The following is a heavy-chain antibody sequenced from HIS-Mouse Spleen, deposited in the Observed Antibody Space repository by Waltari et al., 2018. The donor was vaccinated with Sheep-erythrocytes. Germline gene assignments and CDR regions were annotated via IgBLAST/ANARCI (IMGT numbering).Heavy chain of an antibody. CDR1: GGSISSSSYY. V-gene: IGHV4-39*07. CDR2: IYYSGST. Sequence: QLQLQESGPGLVKPSETLSLTCTVSGGSISSSSYYWGWIRQPPGKGLDWIGSIYYSGSTYYNPSLKSRVTISVDTSKNQFSLKLSSVTAADTAVYYCARDYVPGIRGYFDYWGQGTLVTVSS. D-gene: IGHD3-10*01. J-gene: IGHJ4*02. CDR3: ARDYVPGIRGYFDY.